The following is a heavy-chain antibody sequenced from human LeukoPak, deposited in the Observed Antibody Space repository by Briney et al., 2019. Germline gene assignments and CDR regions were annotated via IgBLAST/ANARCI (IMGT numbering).Heavy chain of an antibody. CDR2: IYYSGST. CDR3: AGSAPSSGYYYGDAFDI. V-gene: IGHV4-39*01. Sequence: PSETLSLTYILSGGSLSSSHYYWGWIRQPPGKGLEWIGYIYYSGSTYYNPSLKSRVTISVDTSKNQFSLNLSSVTAADTAVYYCAGSAPSSGYYYGDAFDIWGQGTMVTVSS. J-gene: IGHJ3*02. CDR1: GGSLSSSHYY. D-gene: IGHD3-22*01.